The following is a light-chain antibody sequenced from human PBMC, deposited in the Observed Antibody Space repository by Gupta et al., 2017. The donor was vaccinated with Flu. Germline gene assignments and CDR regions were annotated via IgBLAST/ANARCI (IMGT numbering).Light chain of an antibody. CDR2: DDS. J-gene: IGLJ2*01. Sequence: SYVLTQPPSVSVAPGQTARITCGGNNIGSKSVHWYQQKPGQDPVLVVYDDSDRPSGIPERCSGSNSGNTATPPTSRVEAGEEADDYCQVWDSSSDHSVFGGGTKLTVL. CDR3: QVWDSSSDHSV. V-gene: IGLV3-21*02. CDR1: NIGSKS.